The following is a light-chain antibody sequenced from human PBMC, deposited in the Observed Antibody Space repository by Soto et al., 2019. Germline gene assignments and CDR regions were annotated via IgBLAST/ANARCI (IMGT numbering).Light chain of an antibody. CDR3: QQRSNWPYT. Sequence: EIVLTQSPATLSLSPGERATLSCRASQSVSSFLAWYQQKPGQAPRLLIYGASNRDTGIPARFSGSGSGTDFTLTISSLEPEDFAVYYCQQRSNWPYTFGQGTKLEIK. V-gene: IGKV3-11*01. J-gene: IGKJ2*01. CDR2: GAS. CDR1: QSVSSF.